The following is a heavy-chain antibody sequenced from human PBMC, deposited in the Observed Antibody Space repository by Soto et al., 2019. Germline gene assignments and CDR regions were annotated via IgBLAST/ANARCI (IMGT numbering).Heavy chain of an antibody. D-gene: IGHD7-27*01. Sequence: LSLTCAVSGDSISSSVWCTWVRQPPGKGLEWIGEVFHTGNTNYNPSLKSRVTMSVDKSTNEFSLKVTSVTAADTAIYYCARKAWVRFDYWGQGALVTVSS. CDR3: ARKAWVRFDY. J-gene: IGHJ4*02. V-gene: IGHV4-4*02. CDR2: VFHTGNT. CDR1: GDSISSSVW.